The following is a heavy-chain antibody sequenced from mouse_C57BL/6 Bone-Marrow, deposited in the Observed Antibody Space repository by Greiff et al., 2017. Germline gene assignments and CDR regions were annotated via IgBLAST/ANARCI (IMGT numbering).Heavy chain of an antibody. V-gene: IGHV1-72*01. CDR1: GYTFTSYW. Sequence: QVQLKQPGAELVKPGASVKLSCKASGYTFTSYWMHWVKQRPGRGLEWIGRIDPNSGGTKYNEKFKSKATLTVDKPSSTAYMQLSSRTSEDAAVYYCARRRYFDYWGHGTTLTVAA. J-gene: IGHJ2*01. CDR3: ARRRYFDY. CDR2: IDPNSGGT.